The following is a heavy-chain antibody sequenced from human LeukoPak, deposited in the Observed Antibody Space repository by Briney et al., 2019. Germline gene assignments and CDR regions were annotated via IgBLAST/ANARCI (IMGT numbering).Heavy chain of an antibody. CDR2: INPNSGGT. CDR1: GYTFTGYY. D-gene: IGHD1-1*01. V-gene: IGHV1-2*02. CDR3: ARDRLPLYNWNDEDAFDI. J-gene: IGHJ3*02. Sequence: ASVKVSCKASGYTFTGYYMHWVRRAPGQGLEWMGWINPNSGGTNYAQKFQGRVTMTRDTSISTAYMELSRLRSDDTAVYYCARDRLPLYNWNDEDAFDIWGQGTMVTVSS.